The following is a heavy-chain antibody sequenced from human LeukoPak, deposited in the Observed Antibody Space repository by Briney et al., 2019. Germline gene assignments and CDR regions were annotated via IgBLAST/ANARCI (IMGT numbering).Heavy chain of an antibody. CDR1: GLTISSYS. J-gene: IGHJ4*02. V-gene: IGHV3-48*01. CDR2: ISSSSSTI. D-gene: IGHD3-10*01. CDR3: ARALWFGETFPAY. Sequence: PGGSLRLSCAASGLTISSYSMNWVRQAPGKGLQWVSYISSSSSTIYCADSVKGRFTISRDNAKNSLYLQMNSLRAEDTAVYYCARALWFGETFPAYWGQGTLVTVSS.